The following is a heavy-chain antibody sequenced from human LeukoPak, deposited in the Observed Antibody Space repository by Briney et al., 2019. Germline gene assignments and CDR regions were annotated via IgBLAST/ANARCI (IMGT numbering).Heavy chain of an antibody. Sequence: SETLSLTCTVSGGSLSSYYWSWIRQPPGKGLEWIGYIYYSGSTNYNPSLKSRVTISIETSKNQFSLKLSSVTAADTAVYYCARDYLGGNPDAFDIWGQGTMVTVSS. J-gene: IGHJ3*02. CDR2: IYYSGST. D-gene: IGHD4-23*01. CDR1: GGSLSSYY. CDR3: ARDYLGGNPDAFDI. V-gene: IGHV4-59*12.